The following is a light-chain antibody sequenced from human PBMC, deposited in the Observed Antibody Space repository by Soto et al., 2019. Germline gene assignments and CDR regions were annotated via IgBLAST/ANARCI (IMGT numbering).Light chain of an antibody. CDR2: GAS. CDR1: QSVSSN. Sequence: ETVMTQSPDTLSVSPGERVTLSCRASQSVSSNLAWYQQKPGQAPRLLIYGASTRANGIPVRFSGGGSGAKFALSCNRRQFEDFAVYYCQQYNNWPSYTFGRGTKLEIK. V-gene: IGKV3-15*01. CDR3: QQYNNWPSYT. J-gene: IGKJ2*01.